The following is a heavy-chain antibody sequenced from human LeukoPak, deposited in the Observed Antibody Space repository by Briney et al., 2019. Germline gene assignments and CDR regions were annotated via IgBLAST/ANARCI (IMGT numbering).Heavy chain of an antibody. CDR1: GYTFTGYY. V-gene: IGHV1-2*02. D-gene: IGHD3/OR15-3a*01. CDR3: ARDREGLAYFDY. CDR2: INPKSGGT. J-gene: IGHJ4*02. Sequence: ASVKVSCKASGYTFTGYYMHWVRQAPGQGLEWVGWINPKSGGTNYAQKFRGRVTMTRDTSTSTAYMDLSSLISDDTAVYYCARDREGLAYFDYWGQGTLVTVSS.